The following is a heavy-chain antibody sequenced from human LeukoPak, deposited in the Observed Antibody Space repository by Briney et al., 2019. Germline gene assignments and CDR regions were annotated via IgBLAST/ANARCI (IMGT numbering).Heavy chain of an antibody. CDR3: ARLPRYCSGGSCSYDWFDP. D-gene: IGHD2-15*01. Sequence: GESLKISCKGSGYSFSNYWIGWVRQMPGKGLEWMGIIFPGDSDTRYSPSFQGQVTISADKSITTAYLQWSSLKASDTAMYYCARLPRYCSGGSCSYDWFDPWGQGTLVTVSS. V-gene: IGHV5-51*01. J-gene: IGHJ5*02. CDR2: IFPGDSDT. CDR1: GYSFSNYW.